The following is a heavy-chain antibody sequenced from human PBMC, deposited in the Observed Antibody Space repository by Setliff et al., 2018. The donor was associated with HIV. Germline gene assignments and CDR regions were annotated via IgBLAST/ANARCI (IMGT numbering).Heavy chain of an antibody. V-gene: IGHV4-59*01. Sequence: SETLSLTCTVSGGSISSYYWSWVRQPPGKGLEWIGYLYYSGRTNYNPSLKSRVTISEDTSKNQFSLKVTSVTAADTAVYYCARYRRFADYIDVWGKGTTVTV. D-gene: IGHD1-26*01. CDR3: ARYRRFADYIDV. CDR2: LYYSGRT. CDR1: GGSISSYY. J-gene: IGHJ6*03.